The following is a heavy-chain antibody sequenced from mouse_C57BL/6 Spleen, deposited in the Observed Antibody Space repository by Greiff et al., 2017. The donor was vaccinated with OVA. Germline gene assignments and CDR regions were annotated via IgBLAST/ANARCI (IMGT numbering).Heavy chain of an antibody. CDR2: IYPGSGNT. D-gene: IGHD1-1*01. CDR1: GYTFTDYY. Sequence: QVQLQQSGAELVRPGASVKLSCKASGYTFTDYYINWVKQRPGQGLEWIARIYPGSGNTYYNEKFKGKATLTAEKSSSTAYMQLSSLTSEDSAVYFCARDYYGSSYPLYCDVWGTGTTVTVSS. CDR3: ARDYYGSSYPLYCDV. V-gene: IGHV1-76*01. J-gene: IGHJ1*03.